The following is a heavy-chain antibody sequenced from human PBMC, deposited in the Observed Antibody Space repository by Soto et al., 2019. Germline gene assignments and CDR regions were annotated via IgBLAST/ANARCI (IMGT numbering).Heavy chain of an antibody. Sequence: PLSLTSSVSKGSINSSSHFWSWLRQHPGKGLEWLGYIYYTGSAYYNPSLQRRAAFSVDTSKTRFSLKLTSVTAADTAVYYCARGLGGFSLDYFDLRGQATLVTVS. J-gene: IGHJ4*02. V-gene: IGHV4-31*03. CDR3: ARGLGGFSLDYFDL. D-gene: IGHD3-16*02. CDR2: IYYTGSA. CDR1: KGSINSSSHF.